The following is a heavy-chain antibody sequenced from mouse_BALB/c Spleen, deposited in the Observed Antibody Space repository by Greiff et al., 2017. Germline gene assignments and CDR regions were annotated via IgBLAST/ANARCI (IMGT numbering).Heavy chain of an antibody. CDR3: ARDRYERGPAMDY. D-gene: IGHD2-14*01. CDR1: GFTFSSYA. CDR2: ISSGGSYT. V-gene: IGHV5-9-4*01. J-gene: IGHJ4*01. Sequence: EVKLVESGGGLVKPGGSLKLSCAASGFTFSSYAMSWVRQSPEKRLEWVAEISSGGSYTYYPDTVTGRFTISRDNAKNTLYLEMSSLRSEDTAMYYCARDRYERGPAMDYWGQGTSVTVSS.